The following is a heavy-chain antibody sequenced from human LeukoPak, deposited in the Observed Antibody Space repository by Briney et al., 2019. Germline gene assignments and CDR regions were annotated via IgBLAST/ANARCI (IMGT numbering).Heavy chain of an antibody. D-gene: IGHD3-10*01. Sequence: GASVKVSCKASGGTFNSYAISWVRQAPGQGLEWMGGIIPIFGTTNYARKFRGRVTLTADKSTRTAYMELSSLRSEDTAVYYCARTSDPYGSGSYLGYWGQGTLVTVSS. J-gene: IGHJ4*02. V-gene: IGHV1-69*06. CDR2: IIPIFGTT. CDR1: GGTFNSYA. CDR3: ARTSDPYGSGSYLGY.